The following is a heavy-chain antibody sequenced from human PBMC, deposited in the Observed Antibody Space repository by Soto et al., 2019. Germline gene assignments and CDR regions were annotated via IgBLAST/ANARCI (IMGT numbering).Heavy chain of an antibody. Sequence: QVQLVQSGAEVKKPGASVKVSCKASGYTFISYGISWVRQATGQGLEWMGWISAYNGNTNYAQKVQGRVTMTTDTSTSTAYMELKSLRSDDTVVYYCARDFVPGRMVRGVSAFDIWGQGTMVTVSS. J-gene: IGHJ3*02. V-gene: IGHV1-18*04. D-gene: IGHD3-10*01. CDR2: ISAYNGNT. CDR3: ARDFVPGRMVRGVSAFDI. CDR1: GYTFISYG.